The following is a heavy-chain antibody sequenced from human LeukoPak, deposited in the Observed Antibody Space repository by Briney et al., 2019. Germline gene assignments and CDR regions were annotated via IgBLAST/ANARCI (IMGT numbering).Heavy chain of an antibody. CDR2: IYYSGST. Sequence: SETLSLTCTVSGGSISSYYWSWIRQPPGKGLEWIGYIYYSGSTNYNPSLKSRVTISVDTSKNQFSLKLSSVTAADTAVYYCARTPPYGSGSLLFDYWGQGTLVTVSS. V-gene: IGHV4-59*01. CDR1: GGSISSYY. CDR3: ARTPPYGSGSLLFDY. D-gene: IGHD3-10*01. J-gene: IGHJ4*02.